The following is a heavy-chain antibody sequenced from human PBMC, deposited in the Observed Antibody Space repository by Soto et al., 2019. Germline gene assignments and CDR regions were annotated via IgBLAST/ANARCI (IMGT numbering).Heavy chain of an antibody. CDR2: ISGSGGST. Sequence: PGGSLRLSCEASGFTFSSYAMSWVRQAPGKGLEWVSAISGSGGSTYYADSVKGRFTISRDNSKNTLYLQMNSLRAEDTAVYYCAKVISRGYSYGYHYWGQGTLVTVSS. V-gene: IGHV3-23*01. CDR1: GFTFSSYA. J-gene: IGHJ4*02. CDR3: AKVISRGYSYGYHY. D-gene: IGHD5-18*01.